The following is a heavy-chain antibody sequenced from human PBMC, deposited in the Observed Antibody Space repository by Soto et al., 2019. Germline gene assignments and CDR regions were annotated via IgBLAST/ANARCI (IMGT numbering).Heavy chain of an antibody. D-gene: IGHD6-6*01. CDR3: AGEYSSSSKGFDY. CDR2: IYSGGGT. CDR1: GFTVSSNY. V-gene: IGHV3-53*04. J-gene: IGHJ4*02. Sequence: GGSLRLSCAASGFTVSSNYMSWVRQAPGKGLEWVSVIYSGGGTFYADSVKGRFTISRHNSKNTLYLQMNSLRTEDTAVYYCAGEYSSSSKGFDYWGQGTLVTVSS.